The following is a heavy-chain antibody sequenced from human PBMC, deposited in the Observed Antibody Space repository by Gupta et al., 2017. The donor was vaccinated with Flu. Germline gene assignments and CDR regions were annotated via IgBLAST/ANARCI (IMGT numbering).Heavy chain of an antibody. Sequence: QVQLVQSGAAVKKPGSSVKVSCKASGGTFSSYAISWVRQAPGQGLEWMGGIIPIFGTANYAQKFQGRVTITTDESTSTAYMELSSLRSEDTAVYYCARAYESIAVATNPYYFDYWGQGTLVTVSS. D-gene: IGHD6-19*01. CDR3: ARAYESIAVATNPYYFDY. CDR2: IIPIFGTA. V-gene: IGHV1-69*01. J-gene: IGHJ4*02. CDR1: GGTFSSYA.